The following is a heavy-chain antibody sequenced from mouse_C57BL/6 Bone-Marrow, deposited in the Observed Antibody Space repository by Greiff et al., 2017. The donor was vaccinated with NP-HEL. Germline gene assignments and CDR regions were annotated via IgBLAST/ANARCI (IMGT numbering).Heavy chain of an antibody. CDR2: INSGSSTI. Sequence: EVQLVESGGGLVKPGGSLKLSCAASGFTFSDYGMHWVRQAPEKGLEWVAYINSGSSTIHYADTVKGRFTISRDNAKNTLFLQMTSLRSEDTAMYYCARKEGGYWGQGTTLTVSS. V-gene: IGHV5-17*01. CDR1: GFTFSDYG. J-gene: IGHJ2*01. CDR3: ARKEGGY.